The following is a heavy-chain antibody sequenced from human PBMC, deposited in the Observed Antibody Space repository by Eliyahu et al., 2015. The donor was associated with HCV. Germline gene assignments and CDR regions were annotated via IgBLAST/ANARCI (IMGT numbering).Heavy chain of an antibody. D-gene: IGHD1-7*01. CDR3: ARPLTEGGTRDGFDL. CDR2: IWYDGTKK. J-gene: IGHJ3*01. V-gene: IGHV3-33*01. CDR1: GFSFNTFV. Sequence: ESGGGVIQPGKSLTLACSASGFSFNTFVMHWVRQAPGKGLEWVANIWYDGTKKYYVDSVKGRFTISRDNSKNTVYLQMNSLRDDDTAVYYCARPLTEGGTRDGFDLWGQGTMVIVSS.